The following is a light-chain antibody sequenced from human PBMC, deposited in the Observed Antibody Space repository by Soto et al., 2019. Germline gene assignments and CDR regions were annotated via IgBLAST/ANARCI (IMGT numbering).Light chain of an antibody. Sequence: DIQMTQSPSTLSASVGDRVTITCRASQSISSWLAWYQQKPGKAPKLLIYKASSLESGVPSRFSGSGSGTEFTLTISSLQPDGFATYYCQQYNSYSTSGQGTKLEIK. J-gene: IGKJ2*01. CDR1: QSISSW. CDR3: QQYNSYST. CDR2: KAS. V-gene: IGKV1-5*03.